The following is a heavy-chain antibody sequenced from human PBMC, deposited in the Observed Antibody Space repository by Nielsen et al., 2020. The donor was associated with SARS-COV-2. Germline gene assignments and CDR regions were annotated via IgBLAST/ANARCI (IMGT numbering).Heavy chain of an antibody. J-gene: IGHJ4*02. CDR2: IFHSGST. CDR3: ARVGIVVVPAAIGAHFDY. D-gene: IGHD2-2*01. Sequence: WIRQPPGKGLEWIGEIFHSGSTNYNPSLKSRVTISVDTSKNQFSLELSSVTAADTAVYYCARVGIVVVPAAIGAHFDYWGQGTLVTVSS. V-gene: IGHV4-34*12.